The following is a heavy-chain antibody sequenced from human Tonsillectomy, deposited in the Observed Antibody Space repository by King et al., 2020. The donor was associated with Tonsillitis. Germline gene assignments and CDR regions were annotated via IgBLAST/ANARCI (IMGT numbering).Heavy chain of an antibody. CDR2: IIPILGTA. CDR1: GGTFSSYG. CDR3: ASDPPGQQLGTFEAFDI. Sequence: QLVQSGAEVKKPGSSVKVSCKASGGTFSSYGISWVRQAPGQGLEWMGGIIPILGTANYAQKFQGRVTLTADESSSTAYMELSSLRSEDTAVYYFASDPPGQQLGTFEAFDIWGQGTMVIVSS. D-gene: IGHD6-13*01. J-gene: IGHJ3*02. V-gene: IGHV1-69*11.